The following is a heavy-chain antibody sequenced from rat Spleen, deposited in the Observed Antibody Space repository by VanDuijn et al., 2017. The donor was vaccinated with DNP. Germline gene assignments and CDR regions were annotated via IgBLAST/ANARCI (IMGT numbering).Heavy chain of an antibody. Sequence: EVKLVESGGGLVQPGRSLKLSCSASGFNFKDYWMGWVRQAPGKGLEWIGEINADSRTIKYSPSLKDKFIISRDNAQNTLYLQMSKLGSEDTATYYCAKGPNYGGYSDYFDYWGQGVMVTVSS. CDR2: INADSRTI. D-gene: IGHD1-11*01. V-gene: IGHV4-2*01. J-gene: IGHJ2*01. CDR3: AKGPNYGGYSDYFDY. CDR1: GFNFKDYW.